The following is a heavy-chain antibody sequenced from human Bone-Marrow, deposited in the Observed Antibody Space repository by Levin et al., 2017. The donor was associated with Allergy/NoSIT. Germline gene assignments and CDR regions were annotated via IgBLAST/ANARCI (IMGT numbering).Heavy chain of an antibody. CDR1: GFTFSNFW. Sequence: LSLTCAASGFTFSNFWMSWVRQTPGKGLEWVANIKQDGSGKYYVDSVKGRFTISRDNAKNSLYLHMNSLSAEDSAVYYCARVPVVVVAATPFFDSWGKGTLVTVSS. V-gene: IGHV3-7*01. CDR2: IKQDGSGK. J-gene: IGHJ4*02. CDR3: ARVPVVVVAATPFFDS. D-gene: IGHD2-15*01.